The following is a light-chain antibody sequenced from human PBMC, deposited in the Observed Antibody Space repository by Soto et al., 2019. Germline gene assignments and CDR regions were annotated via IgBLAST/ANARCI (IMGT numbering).Light chain of an antibody. J-gene: IGKJ1*01. Sequence: VVMTQSPDSLAVSLGERATINCKSSQSVLYSCNNKNYLAWYQQKPGEPPKLLIYWASTRESGVPDPFSGSGSGTAVTLTISSLEAEDVAVYDCQEYYSAPRAFGQGTKVDSK. CDR1: QSVLYSCNNKNY. CDR2: WAS. CDR3: QEYYSAPRA. V-gene: IGKV4-1*01.